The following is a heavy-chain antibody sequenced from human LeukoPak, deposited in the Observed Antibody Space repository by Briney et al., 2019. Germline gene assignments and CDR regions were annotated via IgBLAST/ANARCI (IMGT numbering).Heavy chain of an antibody. CDR1: GFTFTTYW. D-gene: IGHD3-22*01. CDR2: ISYSSTTI. V-gene: IGHV3-48*01. CDR3: ARGLHRFYYDSVGYPGIS. Sequence: GGSLRLSCAASGFTFTTYWMGWVRQAPGKGLEWVSYISYSSTTIYYADSVKGRFTISRDNAKNSLYLQMNSLRAEDTAFYYCARGLHRFYYDSVGYPGISWGQGTLVTVSS. J-gene: IGHJ4*02.